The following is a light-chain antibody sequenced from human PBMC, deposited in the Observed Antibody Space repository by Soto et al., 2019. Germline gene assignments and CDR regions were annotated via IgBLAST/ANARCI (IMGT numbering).Light chain of an antibody. CDR2: DAS. J-gene: IGKJ5*01. CDR1: QSVSSN. Sequence: VMTQSPATLSVSPGEGATLYCRASQSVSSNLVWYQQKPGQAPRLLIYDASNRATGIPARFSGSGSGTDFTLTISSLEPEDFAVYYCQQRSNWPVTFGQGTRLEIK. CDR3: QQRSNWPVT. V-gene: IGKV3-11*01.